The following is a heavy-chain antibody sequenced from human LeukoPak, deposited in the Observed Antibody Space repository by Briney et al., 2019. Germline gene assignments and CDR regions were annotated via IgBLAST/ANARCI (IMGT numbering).Heavy chain of an antibody. J-gene: IGHJ3*02. CDR3: ARGHYGGNPADAFDI. V-gene: IGHV3-11*01. CDR2: LSTSGDIM. CDR1: GFIFSDYY. Sequence: GGSLRLSCAASGFIFSDYYMSWIRQAPGKGLGWVSYLSTSGDIMYYAGSVKGRFTISRDNAKNSLYLEMDSLRAEDTAVYYCARGHYGGNPADAFDIWGQGTMVTVS. D-gene: IGHD4-23*01.